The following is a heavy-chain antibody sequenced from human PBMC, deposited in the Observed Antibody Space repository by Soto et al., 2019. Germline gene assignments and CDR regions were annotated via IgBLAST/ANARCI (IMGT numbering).Heavy chain of an antibody. V-gene: IGHV3-11*01. CDR3: ARVSASGWHMNGRDYFDS. D-gene: IGHD6-19*01. Sequence: QVQLVESGGGLVKPGGSLRLSCAASGFTFSNYYMTWIRQAPGKGLECLSYISSREVTVYYADSVKGRFTISRDNTKNSLYLQMTTLRDEDTAVYYCARVSASGWHMNGRDYFDSWGQGTLVTVSS. CDR1: GFTFSNYY. CDR2: ISSREVTV. J-gene: IGHJ4*02.